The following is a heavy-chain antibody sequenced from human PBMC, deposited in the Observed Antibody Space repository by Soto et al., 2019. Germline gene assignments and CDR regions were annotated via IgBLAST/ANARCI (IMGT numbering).Heavy chain of an antibody. V-gene: IGHV3-15*01. CDR1: AFAFTDAW. J-gene: IGHJ4*02. Sequence: EVQLVDSGGGLVQPGGSLRLSCAASAFAFTDAWMTWVRQPPGKGLEWVGRIRKTSDGGTADYAAPVKGRFTISRDDSINTLYLQMNSLKIEDTAIYYCTTGGFYYGHWGQGTLVTVSS. CDR3: TTGGFYYGH. D-gene: IGHD1-26*01. CDR2: IRKTSDGGTA.